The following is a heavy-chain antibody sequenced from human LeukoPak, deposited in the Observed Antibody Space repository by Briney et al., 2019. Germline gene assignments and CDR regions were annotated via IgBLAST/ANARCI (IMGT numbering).Heavy chain of an antibody. CDR3: ARVPKDELTYFYDSSGYYPPYYGMDV. CDR2: IYDTGST. CDR1: GDSIRSNNYY. V-gene: IGHV4-39*07. D-gene: IGHD3-22*01. Sequence: SETLSLTCTVSGDSIRSNNYYWGWIRQPPGKGLEWIGSIYDTGSTNYNPSLKSRVTISVDTSKNQFSLKLSSVTAADTAVYYCARVPKDELTYFYDSSGYYPPYYGMDVRGQGTTVTVSS. J-gene: IGHJ6*02.